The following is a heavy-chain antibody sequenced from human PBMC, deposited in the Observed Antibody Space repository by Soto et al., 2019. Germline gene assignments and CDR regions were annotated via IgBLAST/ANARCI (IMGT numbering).Heavy chain of an antibody. V-gene: IGHV3-11*01. D-gene: IGHD1-7*01. CDR1: GFTFDNYY. J-gene: IGHJ4*02. Sequence: TGGSLRLSCAASGFTFDNYYMSWIRQAPGKGLEWVSYISSSDGTTYYADSLKGRFTISRDNAKSSLYLQMNSLRAEDTAVYYCAREINYSRYPRVIDYWGQGTLVTVSS. CDR2: ISSSDGTT. CDR3: AREINYSRYPRVIDY.